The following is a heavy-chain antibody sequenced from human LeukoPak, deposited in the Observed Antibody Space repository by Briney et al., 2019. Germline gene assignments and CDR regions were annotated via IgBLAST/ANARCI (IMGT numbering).Heavy chain of an antibody. J-gene: IGHJ3*02. Sequence: ASVKVSCKASGYTFTGYYMHWVRQAPGQGLEWMGWINPNSGGTNYAQKFQGRVTMTRDTSISTAYMELSRLRSDDTAVYYCASGREYCSGGSCYSSNDAFDIWGQGTMVTVSS. CDR2: INPNSGGT. CDR1: GYTFTGYY. V-gene: IGHV1-2*02. D-gene: IGHD2-15*01. CDR3: ASGREYCSGGSCYSSNDAFDI.